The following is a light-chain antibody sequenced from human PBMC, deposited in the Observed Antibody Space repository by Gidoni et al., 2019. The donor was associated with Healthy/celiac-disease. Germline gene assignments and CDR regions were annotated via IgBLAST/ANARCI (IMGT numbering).Light chain of an antibody. CDR3: QQYGSSPTWT. Sequence: SVLTQSPGTLSLSPGERAPLSCRSSQSVRSSYLAWYPQKPGQAPRLLIYGASSRATGIPDRFSGSGSGTDFTLTISRLEPEDFAVYYCQQYGSSPTWTFGQGTKVEIK. CDR2: GAS. V-gene: IGKV3-20*01. CDR1: QSVRSSY. J-gene: IGKJ1*01.